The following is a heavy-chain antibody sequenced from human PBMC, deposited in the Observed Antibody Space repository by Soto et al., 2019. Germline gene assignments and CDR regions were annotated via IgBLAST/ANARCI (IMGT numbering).Heavy chain of an antibody. J-gene: IGHJ3*02. D-gene: IGHD2-2*01. CDR2: IYYSGST. CDR3: ARATPPHIVVVPAGAFDI. CDR1: GGSISSYY. V-gene: IGHV4-59*01. Sequence: SETLSLTCTVSGGSISSYYWSWIRQPPGKGLEWIGYIYYSGSTNYNPSLKSRVTISVDTSKNQFSLKLSSVTAADTAVYYCARATPPHIVVVPAGAFDIWGQGTMVTVSS.